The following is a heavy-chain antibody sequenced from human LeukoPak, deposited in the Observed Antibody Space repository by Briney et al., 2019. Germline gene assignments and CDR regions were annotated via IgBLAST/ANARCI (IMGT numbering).Heavy chain of an antibody. J-gene: IGHJ4*02. CDR3: ARVQRGYSYGPFDY. Sequence: SETLSLTCTVSGGSISSYYWSWIRQPPGKELEWIGYIYYSGSTNYNPSLKSRVTISVDTSKNQFSLRLSSVTAADTAVYYCARVQRGYSYGPFDYWGQGTLVTVSS. V-gene: IGHV4-59*01. CDR1: GGSISSYY. D-gene: IGHD5-18*01. CDR2: IYYSGST.